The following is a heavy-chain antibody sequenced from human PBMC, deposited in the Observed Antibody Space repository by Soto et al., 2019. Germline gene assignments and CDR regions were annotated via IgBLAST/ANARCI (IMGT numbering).Heavy chain of an antibody. J-gene: IGHJ4*02. Sequence: HPGGSLRLSCAASGFTFSSYAMSWVRQAPGKGLEWVSAISGSGGSTYYADSVKGRFTISRDNSKNTLYLQMNSLRAEDTAVYYCAKDVSILMARGGPILGYDYIWGSYLDYWGQGTLVTVSS. V-gene: IGHV3-23*01. CDR1: GFTFSSYA. CDR3: AKDVSILMARGGPILGYDYIWGSYLDY. D-gene: IGHD3-16*01. CDR2: ISGSGGST.